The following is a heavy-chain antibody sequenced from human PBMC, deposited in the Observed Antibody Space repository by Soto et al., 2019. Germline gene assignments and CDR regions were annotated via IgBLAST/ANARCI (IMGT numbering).Heavy chain of an antibody. CDR2: MNPNSGNT. J-gene: IGHJ6*03. CDR3: ARGWGTVTTYYYYYMDV. V-gene: IGHV1-8*01. Sequence: ASVKVSCKASGYTFTSYDINWVRQATGQGLEWMGWMNPNSGNTGYAQKFQGRVTMTRNTSISTAYMELSSLRSEDTAVYYCARGWGTVTTYYYYYMDVWSKGTTVTVSS. D-gene: IGHD4-17*01. CDR1: GYTFTSYD.